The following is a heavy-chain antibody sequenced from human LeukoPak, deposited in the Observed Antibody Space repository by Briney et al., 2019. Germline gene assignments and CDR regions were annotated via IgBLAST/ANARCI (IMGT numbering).Heavy chain of an antibody. D-gene: IGHD6-13*01. J-gene: IGHJ4*02. CDR2: ISGSGGST. V-gene: IGHV3-23*01. CDR1: GFTFSSYA. CDR3: AKDEGVFGFDY. Sequence: GGPLRRSCAASGFTFSSYAMSWVRQAPGKGLEWVSAISGSGGSTYYADSVKGRFTISRDNSKNTLYLQMNSLRAEDTAVYYCAKDEGVFGFDYWGQGTLVTVSS.